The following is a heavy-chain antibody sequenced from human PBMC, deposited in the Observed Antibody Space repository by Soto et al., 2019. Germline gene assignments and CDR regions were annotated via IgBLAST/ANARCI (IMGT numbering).Heavy chain of an antibody. D-gene: IGHD1-26*01. CDR2: ISYDESNT. J-gene: IGHJ4*02. Sequence: QVQLVESGGGVLQPGRSLRLSCAASGFTFSSFAMHWVRQAPGKGLEWVAFISYDESNTYYADSVKGRVTISRDKSNKTVYLEITSLRAEDTAVYHCAKDLTLGIVGAWGHYFEYWGQGTLVTVSS. CDR1: GFTFSSFA. V-gene: IGHV3-30-3*01. CDR3: AKDLTLGIVGAWGHYFEY.